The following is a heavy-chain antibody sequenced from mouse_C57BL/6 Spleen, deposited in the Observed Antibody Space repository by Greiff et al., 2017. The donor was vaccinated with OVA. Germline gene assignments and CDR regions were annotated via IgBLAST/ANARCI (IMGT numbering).Heavy chain of an antibody. CDR2: IYPGDGDT. J-gene: IGHJ3*01. CDR1: GYAFSSYW. V-gene: IGHV1-82*01. D-gene: IGHD1-1*01. CDR3: AYYCGFAY. Sequence: QVQLKESGPELVKPGASVKISCKASGYAFSSYWMNWVKQRPGKGLEWIGRIYPGDGDTNYNGKFKGKATLTADKSSSTAYMQLSSLTSEDSAVYFCAYYCGFAYWGQGTLVTVSA.